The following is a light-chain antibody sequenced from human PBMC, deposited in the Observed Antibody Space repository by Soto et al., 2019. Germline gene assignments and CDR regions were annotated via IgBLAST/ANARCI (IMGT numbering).Light chain of an antibody. CDR1: SSNIGAGYD. CDR2: GNS. V-gene: IGLV1-40*01. J-gene: IGLJ1*01. CDR3: QSYDSSLSV. Sequence: QSVLTQPPSVSGAPGQRDTISCTGSSSNIGAGYDVHWYQQLPGTAPKLLIYGNSNRPSGAPDRFSGSKSGTSASLAITGLQAEDEADYYCQSYDSSLSVFGTGTKVTVL.